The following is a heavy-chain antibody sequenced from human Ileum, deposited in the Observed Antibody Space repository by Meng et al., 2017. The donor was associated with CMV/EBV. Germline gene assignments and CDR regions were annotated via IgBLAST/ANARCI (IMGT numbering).Heavy chain of an antibody. CDR3: ARESAGGGAAATGGGSFDI. CDR1: GFTFSSYS. D-gene: IGHD6-13*01. CDR2: ISSSSSYI. Sequence: GESLKISCAASGFTFSSYSMNWVRQAPGKGLEWVSSISSSSSYIYYADSVKGRFTISRDNAKNSLYLQMNSLRAEDTAVYYCARESAGGGAAATGGGSFDIWGQGTMVTVSS. V-gene: IGHV3-21*01. J-gene: IGHJ3*02.